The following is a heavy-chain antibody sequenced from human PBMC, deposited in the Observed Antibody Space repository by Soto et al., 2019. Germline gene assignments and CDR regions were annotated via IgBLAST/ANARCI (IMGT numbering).Heavy chain of an antibody. CDR2: IYYSGST. CDR1: GGSISSGGYY. J-gene: IGHJ4*02. D-gene: IGHD1-26*01. CDR3: AKDGPGATISPS. Sequence: SETLSLTCTVSGGSISSGGYYWSWIRQHPGKGLEWIGYIYYSGSTYYNPSLKSRVTISVDTSKNQFSLKLSSVTAADTAVYYCAKDGPGATISPSWGQGTLVPVSS. V-gene: IGHV4-31*03.